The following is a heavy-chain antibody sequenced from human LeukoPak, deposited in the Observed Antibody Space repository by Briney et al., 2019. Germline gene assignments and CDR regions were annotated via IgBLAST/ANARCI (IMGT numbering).Heavy chain of an antibody. J-gene: IGHJ4*02. Sequence: SETLSLTCTVSGGSISSSSYYWGWIRQPPGKGLEWIGSIYYSGSTYYNPSLKSRVTISVDTSKNQFSLKLSSVTAADTAVYYCARARNQRLVLNYFDYWGQGTLVTVSS. CDR2: IYYSGST. CDR3: ARARNQRLVLNYFDY. D-gene: IGHD6-13*01. V-gene: IGHV4-39*01. CDR1: GGSISSSSYY.